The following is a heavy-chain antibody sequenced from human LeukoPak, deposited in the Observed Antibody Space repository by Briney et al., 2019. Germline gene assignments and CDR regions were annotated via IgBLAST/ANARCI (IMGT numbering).Heavy chain of an antibody. CDR2: ISGPGTST. CDR3: ARGGWVSSDAFDV. D-gene: IGHD5/OR15-5a*01. CDR1: GFTFSNYA. Sequence: GGSLRLSCAASGFTFSNYAVSWVRQAPRKGLHWGSVISGPGTSTSYGNSVKGRFTISRDNSKNTVFLQMNSLRAEDTAVYYCARGGWVSSDAFDVWGQGTMVTVSS. V-gene: IGHV3-23*01. J-gene: IGHJ3*01.